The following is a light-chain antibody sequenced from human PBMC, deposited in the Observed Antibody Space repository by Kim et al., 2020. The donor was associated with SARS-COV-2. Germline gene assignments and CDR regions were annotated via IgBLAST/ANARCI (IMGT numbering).Light chain of an antibody. CDR2: DAS. J-gene: IGKJ1*01. CDR3: QHRDNRPPWT. Sequence: APGERATRSCRASQSVHSYLAWYQQTPGQAPRLLIYDASTRATDIPARFSGSGSGTDFTLTISSLEPEDFAVYYCQHRDNRPPWTFGPGTKVDIK. V-gene: IGKV3-11*01. CDR1: QSVHSY.